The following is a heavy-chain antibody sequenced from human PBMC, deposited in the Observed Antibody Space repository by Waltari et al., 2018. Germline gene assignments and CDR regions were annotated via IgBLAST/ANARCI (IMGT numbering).Heavy chain of an antibody. D-gene: IGHD1-1*01. CDR3: ARMGRDGYNSLFDY. CDR2: IDWDDDK. V-gene: IGHV2-70*04. Sequence: QVTLKESGPALVKPTQTLTLTCTFSGFSLSTSGMRVSWIRQPPGKALEWLARIDWDDDKFYSTSLKTRLTISKDTSKNLVVLTMTNMDPVDTATYYCARMGRDGYNSLFDYWGQGTLVTVSS. J-gene: IGHJ4*02. CDR1: GFSLSTSGMR.